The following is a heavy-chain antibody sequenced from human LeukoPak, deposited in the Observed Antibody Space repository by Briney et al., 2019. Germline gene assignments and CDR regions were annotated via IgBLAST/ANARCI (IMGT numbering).Heavy chain of an antibody. Sequence: GGSLRLSCAASGFTFSSYEMSWVRQAPGKGLEWVSAISGSGGSTYYADSVKGRFTISRDNSKNTLYLQMSSLRAEDTAVYYCAKWSPYGGNPGYWGQGTLVTVCS. CDR3: AKWSPYGGNPGY. D-gene: IGHD4-23*01. CDR2: ISGSGGST. V-gene: IGHV3-23*01. CDR1: GFTFSSYE. J-gene: IGHJ4*02.